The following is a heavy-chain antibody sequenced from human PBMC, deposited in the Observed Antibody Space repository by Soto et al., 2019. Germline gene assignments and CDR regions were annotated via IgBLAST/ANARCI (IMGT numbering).Heavy chain of an antibody. CDR1: GFTFGDYA. J-gene: IGHJ6*02. V-gene: IGHV3-49*03. CDR2: IRSKAYGGTT. D-gene: IGHD4-17*01. CDR3: TRDLHDYGGYPFWYYGMDV. Sequence: PGGSLRLSCTASGFTFGDYAMSWFRQAPGKGLEWVGFIRSKAYGGTTEYAASVKGRFTISRDDSKSIAYLQMNSLKTEDTAVYYCTRDLHDYGGYPFWYYGMDVWGQGTTVTVSS.